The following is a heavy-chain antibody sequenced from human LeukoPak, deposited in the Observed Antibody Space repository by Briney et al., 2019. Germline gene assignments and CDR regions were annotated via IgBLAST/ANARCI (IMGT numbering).Heavy chain of an antibody. CDR3: ARGRPKCGGVCYLDY. CDR1: GFTFSSYS. V-gene: IGHV3-21*01. Sequence: GGSLRLSCAVSGFTFSSYSMNWVRQAPGGGLEWVSSISSSSSYIYYADSVKGRFTSSRDNAKNSLYLQMNSLRAEDTAVYYCARGRPKCGGVCYLDYWGQGTLVTVSS. J-gene: IGHJ4*02. CDR2: ISSSSSYI. D-gene: IGHD2-21*02.